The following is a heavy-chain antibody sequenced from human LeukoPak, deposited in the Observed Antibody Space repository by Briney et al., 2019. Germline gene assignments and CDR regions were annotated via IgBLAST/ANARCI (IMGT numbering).Heavy chain of an antibody. Sequence: ASVKVSCKVSGYTLTELSMHWVRQAPGKGLEWMGGFDPEDGETIYAQKFQGRVTMTEDTSTDTAYMELSSLRSEDTAVYYCATHVDGSGSYYYFDAFDIWGQGTMVTVSS. V-gene: IGHV1-24*01. CDR3: ATHVDGSGSYYYFDAFDI. CDR1: GYTLTELS. D-gene: IGHD3-10*01. CDR2: FDPEDGET. J-gene: IGHJ3*02.